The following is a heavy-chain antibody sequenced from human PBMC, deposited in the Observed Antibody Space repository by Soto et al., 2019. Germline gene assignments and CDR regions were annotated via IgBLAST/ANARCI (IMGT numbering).Heavy chain of an antibody. CDR2: IYYTGSA. D-gene: IGHD1-1*01. CDR1: SGSISHGGYY. Sequence: QVQLQESGPGLVKPSETLSLTCSVSSGSISHGGYYWSWIRHHPRRGLEWIGFIYYTGSAYYNPSLESRVSLTVDRFKNQFSLELTSVTAADAGVYYCAGSFTPWNMNYYGVDVWGHGTRVTVSS. CDR3: AGSFTPWNMNYYGVDV. J-gene: IGHJ6*02. V-gene: IGHV4-31*03.